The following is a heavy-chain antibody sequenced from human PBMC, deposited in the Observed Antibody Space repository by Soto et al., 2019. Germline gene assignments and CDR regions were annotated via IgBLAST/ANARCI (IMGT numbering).Heavy chain of an antibody. V-gene: IGHV3-11*01. D-gene: IGHD1-26*01. CDR2: ISSSVTTI. J-gene: IGHJ5*02. CDR1: GFIFSDYY. Sequence: GSLRLSCAVSGFIFSDYYISWIRQAPGKGLEWVSYISSSVTTIYYADSVRGRFTISRDNAKNSLYLQMNSLRAEDTAVYYCARDRGGSYYGGSHWFDPWGQGTLVTVSS. CDR3: ARDRGGSYYGGSHWFDP.